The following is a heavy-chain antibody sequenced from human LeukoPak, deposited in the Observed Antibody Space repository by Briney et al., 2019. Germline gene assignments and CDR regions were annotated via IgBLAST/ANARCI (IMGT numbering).Heavy chain of an antibody. CDR1: GGSISSQY. J-gene: IGHJ6*03. CDR3: ARRFPGYYYYMDV. Sequence: SETLSLTCTVAGGSISSQYWSWIRQPPGKGLEWIGYIYYSGSTTYIPSLKSRVTMSVDTSKNQFSLQMSSVTAADTAVYYCARRFPGYYYYMDVWGKGTTVTVSS. CDR2: IYYSGST. D-gene: IGHD2-21*01. V-gene: IGHV4-59*11.